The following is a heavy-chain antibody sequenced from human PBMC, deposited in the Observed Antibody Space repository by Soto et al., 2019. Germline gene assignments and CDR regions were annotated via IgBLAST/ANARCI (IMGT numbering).Heavy chain of an antibody. V-gene: IGHV3-23*01. CDR1: GFTFSSYA. J-gene: IGHJ4*02. Sequence: PGGSLRLSCAASGFTFSSYAMSWVRQAPGKGLEWVSAISGSGGSTYYADSVKGRFTISRDNSKNTLYLQMNSLRAEDTAVYYCAKDCLYRSSSGMFDYWGQGTLVTVSS. D-gene: IGHD6-6*01. CDR3: AKDCLYRSSSGMFDY. CDR2: ISGSGGST.